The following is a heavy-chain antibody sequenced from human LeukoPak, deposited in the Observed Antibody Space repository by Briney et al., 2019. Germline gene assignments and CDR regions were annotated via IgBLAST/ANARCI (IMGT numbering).Heavy chain of an antibody. Sequence: PGGSLRLSCAASGFSFSNYRMNWVRQAPGKGLEWVSVIYSGGSTYYADSVKGRFTISRDNSKNTLYLQMNSLRAEDTAVYYCARDYGSGSYRSAFDIWGQGTMVTVSS. CDR1: GFSFSNYR. J-gene: IGHJ3*02. CDR2: IYSGGST. V-gene: IGHV3-53*01. CDR3: ARDYGSGSYRSAFDI. D-gene: IGHD3-10*01.